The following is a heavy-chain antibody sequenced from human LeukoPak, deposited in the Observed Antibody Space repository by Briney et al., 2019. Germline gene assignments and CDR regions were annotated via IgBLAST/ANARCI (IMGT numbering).Heavy chain of an antibody. CDR3: AKDFYWAFDY. Sequence: GGSLRLSCATSGFTFSHYGMHWVRQPPGRGLDWVAHIRYDESDKYYADSVKGRFTISRDISKNTVYLQMNSLRVEDTAVYYWAKDFYWAFDYWGQGTLVTVSS. V-gene: IGHV3-30*02. CDR2: IRYDESDK. CDR1: GFTFSHYG. D-gene: IGHD2-8*02. J-gene: IGHJ4*02.